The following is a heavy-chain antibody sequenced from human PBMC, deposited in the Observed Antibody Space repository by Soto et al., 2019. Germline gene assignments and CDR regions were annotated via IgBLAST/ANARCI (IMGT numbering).Heavy chain of an antibody. CDR3: ARAREQWLPTGNYFDY. CDR1: GYTFTSYG. Sequence: GASVKVSCKASGYTFTSYGISWVRQAPGQGLEWMGWISAYNGNTNYAQKLQGRVTMTTDTSTSTAYMELRSLRSDDTAVYYCARAREQWLPTGNYFDYWGQGTLVTVLL. CDR2: ISAYNGNT. J-gene: IGHJ4*02. D-gene: IGHD6-19*01. V-gene: IGHV1-18*01.